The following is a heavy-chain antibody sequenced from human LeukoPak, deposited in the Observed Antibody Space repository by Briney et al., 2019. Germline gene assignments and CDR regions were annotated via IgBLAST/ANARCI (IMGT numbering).Heavy chain of an antibody. CDR3: ARGKGSYPAPDAFDI. V-gene: IGHV3-21*01. CDR2: ISSSSSYI. CDR1: GFTFSSYS. Sequence: GGSLRLSCAASGFTFSSYSMNWVRQAPGKGLEWVSSISSSSSYIYYADSVKGRFTISRDNAKNSLYLQMNSLRAEDTAVYYCARGKGSYPAPDAFDIWGQGTIVTVSS. J-gene: IGHJ3*02. D-gene: IGHD1-26*01.